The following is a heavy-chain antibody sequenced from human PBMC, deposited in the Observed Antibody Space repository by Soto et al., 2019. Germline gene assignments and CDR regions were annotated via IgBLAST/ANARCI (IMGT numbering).Heavy chain of an antibody. CDR1: GYTFTNYG. J-gene: IGHJ1*01. CDR2: ISGYNGDT. V-gene: IGHV1-18*04. Sequence: QVQIVQSGAEVKKPGASVKVSCKASGYTFTNYGINWVRQAPGQGPEWMGWISGYNGDTKYSQNLQGRVTMTTDTSTSTAYMELRSLRSDDTAVYYCARGGSSWSAEYYQHWGQGTLVIVSS. D-gene: IGHD6-13*01. CDR3: ARGGSSWSAEYYQH.